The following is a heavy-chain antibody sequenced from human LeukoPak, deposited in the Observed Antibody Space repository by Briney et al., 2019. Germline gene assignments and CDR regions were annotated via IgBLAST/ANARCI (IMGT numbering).Heavy chain of an antibody. CDR1: GYSFTSYW. Sequence: GESLKISCKGSGYSFTSYWIGWVRQLPGKGLEWMGIIYPGDSDTRYSPSFQGQVTISADKSISTASLQWSSLQASDTAMYYCPRGNFGWRVTYFDYGGQGTLSPSPQ. J-gene: IGHJ4*02. CDR3: PRGNFGWRVTYFDY. D-gene: IGHD2-21*02. V-gene: IGHV5-51*01. CDR2: IYPGDSDT.